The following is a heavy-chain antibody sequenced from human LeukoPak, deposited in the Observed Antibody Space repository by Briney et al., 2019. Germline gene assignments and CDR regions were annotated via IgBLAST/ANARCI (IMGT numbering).Heavy chain of an antibody. CDR2: ISGSSDVT. CDR3: ARKLGMDS. J-gene: IGHJ4*02. Sequence: GGSLRLSCGASGFTFSNYSMIWVRQTPGKRLQWLSFISGSSDVTYYADSVKGRFTVSRDNAMKSLYLQMNSLRVEDTAVYYCARKLGMDSWGQGTLVTVSS. V-gene: IGHV3-48*04. D-gene: IGHD3-16*01. CDR1: GFTFSNYS.